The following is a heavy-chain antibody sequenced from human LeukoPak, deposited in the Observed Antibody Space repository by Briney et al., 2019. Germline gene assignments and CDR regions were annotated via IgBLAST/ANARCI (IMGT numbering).Heavy chain of an antibody. CDR3: ARPDPQWELLPRHVRWFDP. Sequence: PSETLSLTCAVYGGSFSGYYWSWIRQPPGKGLEWIGEINHSGSTNYNPSLKSRVTISVDTSKNQFSLKLSSVTAAVTAVNYCARPDPQWELLPRHVRWFDPWGQGTLVTVSS. J-gene: IGHJ5*02. CDR1: GGSFSGYY. V-gene: IGHV4-34*01. CDR2: INHSGST. D-gene: IGHD1-26*01.